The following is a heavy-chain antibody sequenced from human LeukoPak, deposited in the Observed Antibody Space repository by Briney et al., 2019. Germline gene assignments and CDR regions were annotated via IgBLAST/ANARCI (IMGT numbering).Heavy chain of an antibody. J-gene: IGHJ3*02. CDR1: GFTFSSYA. Sequence: GGSLRLSCAASGFTFSSYAMSWVRQAPGKGLEWVSAISGSGGSTHYADFVKGRFTISRDNSKNTLYLQMNSLRAEDTAVYYCARRYYDFWSGRLDAFDIWGQGTMVTVSS. CDR2: ISGSGGST. D-gene: IGHD3-3*01. CDR3: ARRYYDFWSGRLDAFDI. V-gene: IGHV3-23*01.